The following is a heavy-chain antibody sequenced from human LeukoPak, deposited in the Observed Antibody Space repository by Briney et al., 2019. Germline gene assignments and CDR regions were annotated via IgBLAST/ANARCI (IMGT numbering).Heavy chain of an antibody. V-gene: IGHV3-30*03. CDR3: ARGSYGDYGEYFQH. CDR2: ISYDGSNK. CDR1: GFTFSSYG. D-gene: IGHD4-17*01. Sequence: GGSLRLSCAASGFTFSSYGMHWFRQAPGKGLKWVAVISYDGSNKYYADSVKGRFTISRDNSKNTLYLQMNSLRAEDTAVYYCARGSYGDYGEYFQHWGQGTLVTVSS. J-gene: IGHJ1*01.